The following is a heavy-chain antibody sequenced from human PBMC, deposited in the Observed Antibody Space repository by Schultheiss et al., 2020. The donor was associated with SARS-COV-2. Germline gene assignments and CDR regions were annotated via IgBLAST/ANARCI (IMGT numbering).Heavy chain of an antibody. D-gene: IGHD6-13*01. J-gene: IGHJ4*02. Sequence: GGSLRLSCAASGFTFSSFGMHWVRQAPGKGLEWVAVIWYDGSNKYYSDSVKGRFTISRDNSKNTLYLQMNSLRAEDTAVYYCARGYSSSLYWGQGTLVTVSS. CDR1: GFTFSSFG. V-gene: IGHV3-33*01. CDR3: ARGYSSSLY. CDR2: IWYDGSNK.